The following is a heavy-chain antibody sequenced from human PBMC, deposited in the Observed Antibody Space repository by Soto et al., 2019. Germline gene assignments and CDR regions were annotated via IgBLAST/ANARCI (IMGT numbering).Heavy chain of an antibody. D-gene: IGHD3-10*01. CDR3: ARGKRRNTMVRGVITYYYYMDV. J-gene: IGHJ6*03. V-gene: IGHV4-34*01. CDR1: GGSFSGYY. CDR2: INHSGST. Sequence: QVQLQQWGAGLLKPSETLSLTCAVYGGSFSGYYWSWIRQPPGKGLEWIGEINHSGSTNYNPSLKSRVTISVDTSKNQFSPKLSSVTAADTAVYYCARGKRRNTMVRGVITYYYYMDVWGKGTTVTVSS.